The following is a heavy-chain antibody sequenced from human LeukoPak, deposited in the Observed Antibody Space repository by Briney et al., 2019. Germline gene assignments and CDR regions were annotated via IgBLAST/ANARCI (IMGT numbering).Heavy chain of an antibody. D-gene: IGHD3-16*02. CDR2: INHSGST. Sequence: KTSETLSLTCAVYGGSFSGYYWSWIRQPPGKGLEWIGEINHSGSTNYNPSLKSRVTISVDTSKNQFSLKLSSVTAADTAVYYCARARRVYDYVWGSYRLSYFDYWGQGTLVTVSS. V-gene: IGHV4-34*01. J-gene: IGHJ4*02. CDR1: GGSFSGYY. CDR3: ARARRVYDYVWGSYRLSYFDY.